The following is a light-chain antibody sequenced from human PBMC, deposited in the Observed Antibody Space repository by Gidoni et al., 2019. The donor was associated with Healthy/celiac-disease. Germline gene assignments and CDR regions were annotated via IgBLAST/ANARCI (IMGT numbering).Light chain of an antibody. J-gene: IGKJ1*01. V-gene: IGKV1-39*01. CDR1: QSISSY. CDR2: AAS. Sequence: DIQMTQSPSSLSASVGDRVTITCRASQSISSYLHWYQQKPGKAPQLLIYAASSLQSGVPSRFSGSGSGTDFTLTISSLQPEDVATYYCQQSYSTPKTFGQGTKVEIK. CDR3: QQSYSTPKT.